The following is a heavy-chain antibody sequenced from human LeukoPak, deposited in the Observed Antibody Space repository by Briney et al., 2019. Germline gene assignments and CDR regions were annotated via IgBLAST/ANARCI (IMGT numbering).Heavy chain of an antibody. V-gene: IGHV3-30*18. CDR1: GFTFSNAW. D-gene: IGHD3-10*01. Sequence: GGSLRLSCAASGFTFSNAWMNWVRQAPGKGLEWVAVISYDGSNKYYADSVKGRFTISRDNSKNTLYLQMNSLRAEDTAVYYCAKARGLSWPNYWGQGTLVTVSS. CDR3: AKARGLSWPNY. J-gene: IGHJ4*02. CDR2: ISYDGSNK.